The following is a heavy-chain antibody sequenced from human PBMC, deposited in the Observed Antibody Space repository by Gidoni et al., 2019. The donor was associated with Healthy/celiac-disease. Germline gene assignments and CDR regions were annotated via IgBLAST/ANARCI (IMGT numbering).Heavy chain of an antibody. CDR3: ARASRYSSGGYY. D-gene: IGHD6-19*01. J-gene: IGHJ4*02. Sequence: QVQLVQSGAEVKKAGAAVKVACKAAGYTFTSYGISWVRQAPGKALEWLGWISVYNGNTTYAQKLQGRVTMTTDSSTSTAYMALRCLRSDDTAVYYCARASRYSSGGYYWGQGTLVTVSS. CDR1: GYTFTSYG. V-gene: IGHV1-18*01. CDR2: ISVYNGNT.